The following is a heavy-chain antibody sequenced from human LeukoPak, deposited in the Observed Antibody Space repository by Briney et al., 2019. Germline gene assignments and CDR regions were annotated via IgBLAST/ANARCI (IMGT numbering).Heavy chain of an antibody. CDR3: ARERAYYDILTGYRY. Sequence: PGGSLRLSCAASGFTFSSYSMNWVRQAPGKGLEWVSSISSSSYIYYADSVKGRFTISRDNAKNSLYLQMNSLRAEDTAVYYCARERAYYDILTGYRYWGQGTLVTVSS. D-gene: IGHD3-9*01. J-gene: IGHJ4*02. CDR1: GFTFSSYS. CDR2: ISSSSYI. V-gene: IGHV3-21*01.